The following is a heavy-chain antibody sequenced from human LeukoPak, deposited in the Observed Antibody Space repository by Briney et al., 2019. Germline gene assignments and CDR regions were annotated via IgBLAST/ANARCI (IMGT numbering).Heavy chain of an antibody. J-gene: IGHJ4*02. Sequence: SETLSLTCTVSGGSTSSYYWSWIRQPPGKGLEWIGYIYYSGSTNYNPSLKSRVTISVDTSKNQFSLKLSSVTAADTAVYYCAAVTMARISWGQGTLVTVSS. D-gene: IGHD3-10*01. V-gene: IGHV4-59*12. CDR3: AAVTMARIS. CDR1: GGSTSSYY. CDR2: IYYSGST.